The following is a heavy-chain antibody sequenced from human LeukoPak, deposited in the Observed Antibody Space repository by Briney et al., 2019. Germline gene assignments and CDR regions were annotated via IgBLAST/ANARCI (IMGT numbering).Heavy chain of an antibody. V-gene: IGHV3-21*01. CDR3: ARVAGESRDY. Sequence: PGGSLRLSCAASGFTFSSYTMNWVRQAPGKGLEWVSSITSGSGLKFYADSVKGRFTISRDNAKNSLYLQMNSLRAEDTAVYYCARVAGESRDYWGQGTLVTVSS. CDR1: GFTFSSYT. CDR2: ITSGSGLK. J-gene: IGHJ4*02.